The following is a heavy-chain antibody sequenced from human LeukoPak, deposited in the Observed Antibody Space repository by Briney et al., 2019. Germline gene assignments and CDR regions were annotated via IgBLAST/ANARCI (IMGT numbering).Heavy chain of an antibody. CDR3: ARGIGSSSWPLAL. Sequence: GGSLRLSCAASGFTFSRHWMNWVRQAPGKGLEWVANIKKDGSEKNYVDSVKGRFTISRDNAKTSLDLQMNSLRAEDTAVYYCARGIGSSSWPLALWGQGTLVTVSS. CDR1: GFTFSRHW. CDR2: IKKDGSEK. J-gene: IGHJ4*02. D-gene: IGHD6-13*01. V-gene: IGHV3-7*01.